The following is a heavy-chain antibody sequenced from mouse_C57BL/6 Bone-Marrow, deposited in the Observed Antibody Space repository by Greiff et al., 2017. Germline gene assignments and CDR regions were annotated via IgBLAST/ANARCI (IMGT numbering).Heavy chain of an antibody. D-gene: IGHD1-1*01. CDR3: ARRYYYGSRQEYFDY. J-gene: IGHJ2*01. V-gene: IGHV5-17*01. Sequence: EVQLKESGGGLVKPGGSLKLSCAASGFTFSDYGMHWVRQAPEKGLEWVAYISSGSSTIYSADTVKGRFTISRDNAKNTLFLQMTSLRSEDEAMYYCARRYYYGSRQEYFDYWGQGTTLTVSS. CDR1: GFTFSDYG. CDR2: ISSGSSTI.